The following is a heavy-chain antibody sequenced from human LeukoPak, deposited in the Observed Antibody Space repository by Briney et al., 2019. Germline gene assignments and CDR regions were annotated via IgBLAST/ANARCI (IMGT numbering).Heavy chain of an antibody. CDR3: ARRGGDYYDSSGYCPGDLTF. V-gene: IGHV1-46*01. J-gene: IGHJ4*02. Sequence: ASVTVSYKASGYTFTRYYMHWVRQAPGQGLEWMGIINPSGGSTSYAQKFQGRVTMTRDMPTSTVYIELSSLRSEDTAVYYCARRGGDYYDSSGYCPGDLTFWGQGTLVTVAS. D-gene: IGHD3-22*01. CDR2: INPSGGST. CDR1: GYTFTRYY.